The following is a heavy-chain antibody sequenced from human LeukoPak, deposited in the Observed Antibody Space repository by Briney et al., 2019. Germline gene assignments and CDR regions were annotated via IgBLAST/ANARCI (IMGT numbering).Heavy chain of an antibody. CDR1: GYTFTSYG. V-gene: IGHV1-18*01. Sequence: ASVKVSCKASGYTFTSYGISWVRQAPGQGLEWMRWISPYNGNTDYAQKLQGRVTMTTDTSTSTAYMQLRSLRSDDTAVYYCARDWSGQYYFDYWGQGTLVTVSS. D-gene: IGHD3-3*01. J-gene: IGHJ4*02. CDR2: ISPYNGNT. CDR3: ARDWSGQYYFDY.